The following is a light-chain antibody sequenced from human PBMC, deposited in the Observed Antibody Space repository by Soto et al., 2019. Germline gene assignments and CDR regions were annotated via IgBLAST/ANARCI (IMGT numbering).Light chain of an antibody. V-gene: IGKV1-5*01. J-gene: IGKJ4*01. CDR2: DAS. Sequence: DIQMTQSPSTLSASAGDRVTIACRASQGISSYLAWYQQKPGKAPKLLIYDASSLERGVPSRFSGSGSGTEFTLTISSLQPDDFAVYYCQQYNNWPLTFGGGTKVDIK. CDR1: QGISSY. CDR3: QQYNNWPLT.